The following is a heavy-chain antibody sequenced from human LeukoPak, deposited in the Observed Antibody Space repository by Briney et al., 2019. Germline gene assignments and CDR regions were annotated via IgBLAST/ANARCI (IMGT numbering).Heavy chain of an antibody. Sequence: GGSLRLSCAASGLSFTRHAMHWVRQAPGKGLEWVAVISYDGSNKYYTDSVKGRFTISRDNSRSTLYLQMNSLTVDDTALYYCTRDVRTIIAVAGTSDDWGQGTLVTVSS. J-gene: IGHJ4*02. CDR1: GLSFTRHA. CDR3: TRDVRTIIAVAGTSDD. CDR2: ISYDGSNK. V-gene: IGHV3-30-3*01. D-gene: IGHD6-19*01.